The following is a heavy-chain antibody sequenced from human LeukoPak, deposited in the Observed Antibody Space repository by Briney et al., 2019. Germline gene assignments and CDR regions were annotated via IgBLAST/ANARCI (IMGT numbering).Heavy chain of an antibody. V-gene: IGHV3-48*01. CDR3: ARNFDS. J-gene: IGHJ4*02. Sequence: WGSLTLTCAASGFTFTSYTMNWVRQAPGKGLEWVSYITSSSSTIYYADSVKGRFTMSRDNAENSLYLQMNSLRAEDTAVYYCARNFDSWGQGTLDTVSS. D-gene: IGHD2/OR15-2a*01. CDR1: GFTFTSYT. CDR2: ITSSSSTI.